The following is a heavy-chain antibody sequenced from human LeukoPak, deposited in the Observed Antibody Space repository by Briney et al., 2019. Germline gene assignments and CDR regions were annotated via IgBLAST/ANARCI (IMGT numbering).Heavy chain of an antibody. J-gene: IGHJ4*02. CDR3: ARGEGYCSGGSCYYFDY. Sequence: KSSETLSLTCTVSGGSISSGGYYWSWIRQPPGKGLEWIGYIYHSGSTYYNPSLKSRVTMSVDRSKNQFSLKLSSVTAADTAVYYCARGEGYCSGGSCYYFDYWGQGTLVTVSS. V-gene: IGHV4-30-2*01. D-gene: IGHD2-15*01. CDR2: IYHSGST. CDR1: GGSISSGGYY.